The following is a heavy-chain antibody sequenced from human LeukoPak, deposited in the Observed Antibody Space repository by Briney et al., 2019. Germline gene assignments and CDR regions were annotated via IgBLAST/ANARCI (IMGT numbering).Heavy chain of an antibody. CDR2: IKQDGSEK. Sequence: GGSLRLSCAASGFTFSSYWMSWARQAPGKGLEWVANIKQDGSEKYYVDSVKGRFTISRDNAKDSLYLQMNSLGAEDTAVYYCAGYDYADWFDPWGQGTLVTVSS. CDR3: AGYDYADWFDP. D-gene: IGHD4-17*01. CDR1: GFTFSSYW. J-gene: IGHJ5*02. V-gene: IGHV3-7*03.